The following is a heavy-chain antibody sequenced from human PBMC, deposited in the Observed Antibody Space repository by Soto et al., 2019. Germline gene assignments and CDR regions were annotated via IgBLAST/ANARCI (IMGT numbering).Heavy chain of an antibody. CDR1: GFTFSSYG. D-gene: IGHD2-21*02. CDR2: ISYDGSNK. V-gene: IGHV3-30*18. Sequence: GSLRLSCAASGFTFSSYGMHWVRQAPGKGLEWVAVISYDGSNKYYADSVKGRFTISRGNSKNTLYLQMNSLRAEDTAVYYCAKDGTACGGDCYTQDYWGQGTLVTVSS. J-gene: IGHJ4*02. CDR3: AKDGTACGGDCYTQDY.